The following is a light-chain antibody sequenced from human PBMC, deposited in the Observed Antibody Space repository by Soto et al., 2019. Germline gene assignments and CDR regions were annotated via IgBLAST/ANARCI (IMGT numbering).Light chain of an antibody. V-gene: IGKV1-9*01. CDR1: QGISSY. CDR3: QQLNDYPYT. Sequence: IQLTQSPSSLSASVGDRVTITCRASQGISSYLAWYQQKPGKAPKLLIYAASTLESVVPSRFSGSGSGTDFTLTISSLQPEDFASYYCQQLNDYPYTFGRGTKLEIK. CDR2: AAS. J-gene: IGKJ2*01.